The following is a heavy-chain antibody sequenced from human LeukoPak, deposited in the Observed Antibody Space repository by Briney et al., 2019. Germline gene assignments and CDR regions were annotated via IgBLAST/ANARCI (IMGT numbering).Heavy chain of an antibody. D-gene: IGHD2-2*02. CDR3: ARDGSDCSTTSCYKGFDY. CDR1: GGSISSYY. CDR2: IHYSGST. Sequence: SETLSLTCPVSGGSISSYYWNWIRQPAGKGLEWIGYIHYSGSTNYNPSLKSRVTISVDTSKNQFSLKLSSVTAADTAAYYCARDGSDCSTTSCYKGFDYWGQGTLVTVSS. J-gene: IGHJ4*02. V-gene: IGHV4-59*01.